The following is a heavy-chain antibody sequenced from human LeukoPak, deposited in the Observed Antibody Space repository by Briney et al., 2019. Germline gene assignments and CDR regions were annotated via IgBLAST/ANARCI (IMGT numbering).Heavy chain of an antibody. Sequence: PSETLSLTCTVSGGSISSGDYYWSWIRQPPGKGLEWIGYIYYSGSTYYNPSLKSRVTISVDTSKNQFSLKLSSVTAADTAVYYCARLRSSLADYYPFGYYYYYMDVWGKGTTVTVSS. CDR3: ARLRSSLADYYPFGYYYYYMDV. V-gene: IGHV4-30-4*08. CDR2: IYYSGST. D-gene: IGHD3-9*01. J-gene: IGHJ6*03. CDR1: GGSISSGDYY.